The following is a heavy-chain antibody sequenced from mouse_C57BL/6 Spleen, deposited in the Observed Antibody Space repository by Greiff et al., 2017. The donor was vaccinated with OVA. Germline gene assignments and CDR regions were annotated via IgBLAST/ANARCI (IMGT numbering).Heavy chain of an antibody. CDR1: GFTFSDYG. J-gene: IGHJ4*01. CDR2: ISSGSSTI. D-gene: IGHD2-1*01. V-gene: IGHV5-17*01. Sequence: EVKLVESGGGLVKPGGSLKLSCAASGFTFSDYGMHWVRQAPEKGLEWVAYISSGSSTIYYADTVKGRFTISRDNAKNTLFLHMTSLRSEDTAMYYCAKEVGNSYAMDYWGQGTSVTVSS. CDR3: AKEVGNSYAMDY.